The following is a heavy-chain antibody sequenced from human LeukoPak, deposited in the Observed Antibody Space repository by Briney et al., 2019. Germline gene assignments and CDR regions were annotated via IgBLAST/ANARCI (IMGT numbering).Heavy chain of an antibody. D-gene: IGHD6-6*01. J-gene: IGHJ3*02. V-gene: IGHV4-59*01. CDR1: GGSINSDY. Sequence: SETLSLTFTVSGGSINSDYWSWIRQPPGKGLEWIGYVHYSGSTNYNPSLKSRVTISVDKSKYQFSLNLSSVTAADTAVYYCAREPNLVDFDTWGQGTMVTVSS. CDR2: VHYSGST. CDR3: AREPNLVDFDT.